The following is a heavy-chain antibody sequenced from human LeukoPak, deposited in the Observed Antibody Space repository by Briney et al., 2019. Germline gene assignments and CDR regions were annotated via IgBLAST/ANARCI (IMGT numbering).Heavy chain of an antibody. D-gene: IGHD2-2*01. CDR1: GFTLNIYW. CDR2: INQDGSEK. Sequence: GGSLRLSCAASGFTLNIYWMSWVRQTPGKGLEWVANINQDGSEKYYVDSVKGRFTISRDNARNSLYLQMNSLRTEDTSVYYCAPHCSSASCPDYWGQGTLVTVSS. CDR3: APHCSSASCPDY. V-gene: IGHV3-7*01. J-gene: IGHJ4*02.